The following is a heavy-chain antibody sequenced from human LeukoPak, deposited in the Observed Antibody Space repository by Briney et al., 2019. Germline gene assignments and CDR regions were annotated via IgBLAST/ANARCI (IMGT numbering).Heavy chain of an antibody. CDR1: GFTFSSYA. D-gene: IGHD2-15*01. CDR3: APKVVGSTPFDY. J-gene: IGHJ4*02. V-gene: IGHV3-23*01. Sequence: GGSLRLSCAASGFTFSSYAMNWVRQAPGKGLEWVSSISGSGGNTYYADSVKGRFTISRDNSKNTLYLQMNRLRAEDTAVYYCAPKVVGSTPFDYWGQGALVTVSS. CDR2: ISGSGGNT.